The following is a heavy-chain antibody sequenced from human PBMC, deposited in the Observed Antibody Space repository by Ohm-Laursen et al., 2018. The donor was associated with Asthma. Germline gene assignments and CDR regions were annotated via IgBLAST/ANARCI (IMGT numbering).Heavy chain of an antibody. J-gene: IGHJ6*02. D-gene: IGHD5-12*01. CDR1: GGSISSGGYY. CDR2: IYYSGST. Sequence: TLSLTCTVSGGSISSGGYYWSWIRQHPGKGLEWIGYIYYSGSTYYNPSLKSRVTISVDTSKNQFSLKVTSVIAADTAVYFCARGGGGYGVNYYYYGMDVWGQGTTVSVSS. V-gene: IGHV4-30-4*08. CDR3: ARGGGGYGVNYYYYGMDV.